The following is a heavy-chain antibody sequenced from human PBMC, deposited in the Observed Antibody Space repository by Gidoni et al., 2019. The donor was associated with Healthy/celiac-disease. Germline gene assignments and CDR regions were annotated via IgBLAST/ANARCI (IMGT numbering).Heavy chain of an antibody. Sequence: QVQLQESGPGLVKPSETLSLTCSVSGCSIRSYYWSWIRQPAGKGLEWIGHVYTSGGTKYNPPPKGGVNMSVETAKNKLSRKLSSVTAADTAVYYWAGGGGSIAALYYFDYWGQGTLVTVSS. D-gene: IGHD6-6*01. CDR3: AGGGGSIAALYYFDY. J-gene: IGHJ4*02. V-gene: IGHV4-4*07. CDR1: GCSIRSYY. CDR2: VYTSGGT.